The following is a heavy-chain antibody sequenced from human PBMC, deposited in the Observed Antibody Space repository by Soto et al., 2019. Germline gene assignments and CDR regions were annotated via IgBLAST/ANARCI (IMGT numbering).Heavy chain of an antibody. CDR2: IKEDGSEK. J-gene: IGHJ6*02. V-gene: IGHV3-7*03. Sequence: PGGSLRLSCAASGFTFSNYWMTWVRQAPGKGLEWVANIKEDGSEKYYVDSVKGRFTISRDNAKNSLYLQMNSLRAEDTAVYYCAREAADSWGYYYYYYGMDVWGQGTTVTVSS. CDR3: AREAADSWGYYYYYYGMDV. D-gene: IGHD3-16*01. CDR1: GFTFSNYW.